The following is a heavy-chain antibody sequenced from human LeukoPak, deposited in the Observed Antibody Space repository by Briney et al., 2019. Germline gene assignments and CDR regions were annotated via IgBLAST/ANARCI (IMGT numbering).Heavy chain of an antibody. CDR2: ISSSSSYI. CDR1: GFTFSSYS. CDR3: VRGVSISSSWYNDI. Sequence: GGSLRLSCAASGFTFSSYSMNWVRQAPGKGLEWVSSISSSSSYIYYADSVKGRFTISRDNAKNSLFLQMNSLRAEDTAVYYCVRGVSISSSWYNDIWGQGTMVTVSS. V-gene: IGHV3-21*04. D-gene: IGHD6-13*01. J-gene: IGHJ3*02.